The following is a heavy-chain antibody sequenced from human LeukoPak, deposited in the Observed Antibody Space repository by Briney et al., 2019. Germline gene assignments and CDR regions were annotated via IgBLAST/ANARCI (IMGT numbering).Heavy chain of an antibody. CDR1: GFTFSSYW. J-gene: IGHJ3*02. CDR2: IKQDGSEK. CDR3: ARDPSRNSGHPLNDAFDI. D-gene: IGHD1-26*01. V-gene: IGHV3-7*01. Sequence: GGSLRLSCAASGFTFSSYWMSWVRQAPGKGPEWVANIKQDGSEKYYVDSVKGRFTISRDNAKNSLYLQMNSLRAEDTAVYYCARDPSRNSGHPLNDAFDIWGQGTMVTVSS.